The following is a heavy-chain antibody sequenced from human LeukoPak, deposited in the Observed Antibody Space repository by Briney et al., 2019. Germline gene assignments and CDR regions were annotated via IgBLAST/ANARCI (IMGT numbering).Heavy chain of an antibody. V-gene: IGHV3-30*18. D-gene: IGHD2-2*01. CDR1: GFTFNNYG. CDR2: ISYDGRNK. CDR3: AKGPLRGTAAAIDY. J-gene: IGHJ4*02. Sequence: PGKSLRFSCAASGFTFNNYGMHWVRQAPGKGLEWVAVISYDGRNKHYPDSVKGRFTISRDISTDTLWLQMDSLRTEDTAVYYCAKGPLRGTAAAIDYWGQGTLVTVSS.